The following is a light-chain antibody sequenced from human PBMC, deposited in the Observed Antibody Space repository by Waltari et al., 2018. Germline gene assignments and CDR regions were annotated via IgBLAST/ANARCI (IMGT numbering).Light chain of an antibody. V-gene: IGKV1-5*03. Sequence: DVQMTQSPSTLSASVGDRVTITCRASQSVSSWLAWYQQKPGKAPKLLIYSASRLESGVPTRVCGSGSGTEYTLTISSLQTDDFATYYCQKYNYNSRTFGQGTKVYIK. J-gene: IGKJ1*01. CDR2: SAS. CDR1: QSVSSW. CDR3: QKYNYNSRT.